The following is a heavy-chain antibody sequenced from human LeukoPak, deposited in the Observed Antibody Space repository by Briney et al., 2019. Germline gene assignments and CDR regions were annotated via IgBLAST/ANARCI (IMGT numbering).Heavy chain of an antibody. CDR1: GGSISSSSYY. Sequence: SETLSLTCTVSGGSISSSSYYWSWIRQPPGTGLEWIVYIYYSGSTNYNPSLKSRVTISVDTSKNQFSLKLSSVTAADTAVYYCARAIAVAGTVWFDPWGQGTLVTVSS. D-gene: IGHD6-19*01. J-gene: IGHJ5*02. CDR2: IYYSGST. V-gene: IGHV4-61*01. CDR3: ARAIAVAGTVWFDP.